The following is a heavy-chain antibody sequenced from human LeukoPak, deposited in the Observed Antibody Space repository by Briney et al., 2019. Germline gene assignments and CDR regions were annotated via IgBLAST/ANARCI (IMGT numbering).Heavy chain of an antibody. CDR3: AKEQRIRHCSEGVCMEGYYFDY. CDR1: GFNFNMFA. CDR2: LSRGGGTT. Sequence: GGSLRLSCSGTGFNFNMFAINWVRQAPGEGLEWVSGLSRGGGTTSYADSVKGRFTISRDNSKKTVFLQMNSLKSDDTAVYYCAKEQRIRHCSEGVCMEGYYFDYWGQGTLVTVSS. D-gene: IGHD6-25*01. J-gene: IGHJ4*02. V-gene: IGHV3-23*01.